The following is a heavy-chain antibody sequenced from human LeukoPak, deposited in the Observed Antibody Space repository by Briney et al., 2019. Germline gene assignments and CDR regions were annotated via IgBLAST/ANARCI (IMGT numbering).Heavy chain of an antibody. CDR1: GFPFSSYW. D-gene: IGHD5-24*01. CDR3: ARDSGGGWLQPHNWFDP. Sequence: QAGGSLRLSCAASGFPFSSYWMSWVRQAPGKGLEWVANIKQDGSEKYYVDSVKGRFTISRDNAKNSLYLQMNGLRAEDTAVYDCARDSGGGWLQPHNWFDPWGQGTLVTVSS. CDR2: IKQDGSEK. J-gene: IGHJ5*02. V-gene: IGHV3-7*01.